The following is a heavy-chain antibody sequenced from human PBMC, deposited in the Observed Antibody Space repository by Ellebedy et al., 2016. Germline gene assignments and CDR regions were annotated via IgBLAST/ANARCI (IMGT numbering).Heavy chain of an antibody. CDR2: IYHSGST. J-gene: IGHJ6*02. CDR3: GVVPAANYGMDV. V-gene: IGHV4-4*02. D-gene: IGHD2-2*01. CDR1: GGSISSSNW. Sequence: SETLSLTCAVSGGSISSSNWWSWVRQPPGQGLEWIGEIYHSGSTNYNPSLKSRVTISVDKSKNQFSLKLSSVTAADTAVYYCGVVPAANYGMDVWGQGTTVTVSS.